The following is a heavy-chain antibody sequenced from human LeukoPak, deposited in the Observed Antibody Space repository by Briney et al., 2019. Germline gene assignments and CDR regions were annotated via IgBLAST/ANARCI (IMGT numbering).Heavy chain of an antibody. CDR2: ISSSSSYI. CDR1: EFTFSAYA. V-gene: IGHV3-21*01. CDR3: ARDPEALDY. J-gene: IGHJ4*02. Sequence: PGRSLRLSCAASEFTFSAYAMHWVRQAPGKGLEWVSSISSSSSYIYYADSVKGRFTISRDNAKNSLYLQMNSLRDEDTAVYYCARDPEALDYWGQGTLVTVSS.